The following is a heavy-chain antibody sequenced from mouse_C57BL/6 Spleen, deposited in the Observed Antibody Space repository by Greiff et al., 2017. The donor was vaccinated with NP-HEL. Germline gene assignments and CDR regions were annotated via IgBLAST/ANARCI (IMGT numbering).Heavy chain of an antibody. Sequence: EVMLVESGEGLVKPGGSLKLSCAASGFTFSSYAMSWVRQTPEKRLEWVAYISSGGDYIYYADTVKGRFTISRDNARNTLYLQMSSLKSEDTAMYYCTKNYDYEGYYAMDYWGQGTSVTVSS. CDR2: ISSGGDYI. CDR3: TKNYDYEGYYAMDY. V-gene: IGHV5-9-1*02. D-gene: IGHD2-4*01. CDR1: GFTFSSYA. J-gene: IGHJ4*01.